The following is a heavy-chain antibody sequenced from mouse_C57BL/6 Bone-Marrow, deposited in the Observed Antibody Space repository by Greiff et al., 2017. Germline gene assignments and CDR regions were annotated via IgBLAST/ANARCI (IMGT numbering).Heavy chain of an antibody. D-gene: IGHD1-3*01. Sequence: ESGAELVRPGASVTLSCKASGYTFTDYEMHWVKQTPVHGLEWIGAIDPETGGTAYNQKFKGKAILTADKSSSTAYMELRSLTSEDSAVYYCTRSKWSFDYWGQGTTLTVSS. J-gene: IGHJ2*01. CDR2: IDPETGGT. CDR3: TRSKWSFDY. V-gene: IGHV1-15*01. CDR1: GYTFTDYE.